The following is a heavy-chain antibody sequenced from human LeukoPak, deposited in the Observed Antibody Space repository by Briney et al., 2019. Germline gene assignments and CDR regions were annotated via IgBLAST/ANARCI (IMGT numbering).Heavy chain of an antibody. D-gene: IGHD3-3*01. J-gene: IGHJ6*03. Sequence: GGSLRPSCAASGFTFSSYWMHWVRHAPRKGLVWVSRINRDGSSTSYADSVKGRFTISRDNAKNTLYLQMNSLRAEDTAVYYCARGARIDDFWSGYYRNYYYYMDVWGKGTTVTASS. CDR2: INRDGSST. V-gene: IGHV3-74*01. CDR3: ARGARIDDFWSGYYRNYYYYMDV. CDR1: GFTFSSYW.